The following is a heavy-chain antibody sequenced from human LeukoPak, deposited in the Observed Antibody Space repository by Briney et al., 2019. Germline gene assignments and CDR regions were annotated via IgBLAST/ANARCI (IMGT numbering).Heavy chain of an antibody. CDR1: GYTFTGYY. CDR2: INPNSGGT. J-gene: IGHJ4*02. Sequence: ASVKVSCKASGYTFTGYYMHWVRQAPGQGLEWMGWINPNSGGTNYAQKFQGRVTMTRDTSISTAYMELSGLRSDDTALYYCARAEYCSSITCYHNYWGQGTLVTVSS. D-gene: IGHD2-2*01. V-gene: IGHV1-2*02. CDR3: ARAEYCSSITCYHNY.